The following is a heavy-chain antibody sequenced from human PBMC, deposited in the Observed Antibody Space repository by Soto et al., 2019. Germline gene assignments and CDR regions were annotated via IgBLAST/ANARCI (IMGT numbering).Heavy chain of an antibody. CDR2: LYNDERT. J-gene: IGHJ4*02. Sequence: SETLSLTCTVSGDSVSSHYWSWIRQPAGKGLEWLGRLYNDERTNYNPSLKSRVTMSMDTSKNQFSLKLTSVTAADSAVYFCARGPLAHCCFGFWGQGTLVTVSS. D-gene: IGHD2-21*02. CDR3: ARGPLAHCCFGF. CDR1: GDSVSSHY. V-gene: IGHV4-4*07.